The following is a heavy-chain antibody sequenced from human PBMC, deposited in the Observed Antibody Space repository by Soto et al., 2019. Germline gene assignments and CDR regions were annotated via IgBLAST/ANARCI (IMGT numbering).Heavy chain of an antibody. D-gene: IGHD2-21*01. CDR1: GFTFSSHG. J-gene: IGHJ4*02. Sequence: QVQLVESGGGVVQPGGSLRVSCAASGFTFSSHGMHWVRQAPGKGVEWVAVIWYDGSNKYYGESVKGRFIISRDNSKNTGDLHMNGVRAEDTARYHCARWGPDKCIDQWGQGTLLTFCS. CDR2: IWYDGSNK. V-gene: IGHV3-33*01. CDR3: ARWGPDKCIDQ.